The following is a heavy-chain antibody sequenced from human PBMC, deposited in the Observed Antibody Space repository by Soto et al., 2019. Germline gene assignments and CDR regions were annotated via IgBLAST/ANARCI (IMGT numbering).Heavy chain of an antibody. Sequence: QVQLVQSGAEVKKPGASVKVSCKASGYNFNSYTISWVRQAPGQGLEWMGRISAYNGNTNYAQKLQGRVTMTTDTSTSTAYMELRSLRSDDTAVYHCARVVVGLGHWFDPWGQGTLVTVSS. CDR2: ISAYNGNT. V-gene: IGHV1-18*01. J-gene: IGHJ5*02. CDR1: GYNFNSYT. D-gene: IGHD2-15*01. CDR3: ARVVVGLGHWFDP.